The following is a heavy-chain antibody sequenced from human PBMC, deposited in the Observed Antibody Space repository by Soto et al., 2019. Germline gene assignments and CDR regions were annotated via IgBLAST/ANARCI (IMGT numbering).Heavy chain of an antibody. J-gene: IGHJ4*02. CDR2: IGTAGDT. CDR1: GFTFSSYD. V-gene: IGHV3-13*01. CDR3: ARDGGNSDFMFDY. D-gene: IGHD2-21*02. Sequence: EVQLVESGGGLVQPGGSLRLSCAASGFTFSSYDMHWVRQATGKGLEWVSAIGTAGDTYYPGSVKGRFTISRENAKNSLYLQMNSLRAEDTAVYYCARDGGNSDFMFDYWGQGTLVTVSS.